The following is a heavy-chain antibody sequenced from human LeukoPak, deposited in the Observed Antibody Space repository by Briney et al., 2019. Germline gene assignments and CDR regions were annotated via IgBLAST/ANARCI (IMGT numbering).Heavy chain of an antibody. CDR3: ARDGTSTDDY. CDR1: GYTFSNFS. D-gene: IGHD2-2*01. Sequence: ASVKVSCKASGYTFSNFSISWVRQAPGQGLEWMGWISGNNDNPNYGQKFQGRLTVTTDSSTSTAYMELRNLRSDDTAVYYCARDGTSTDDYWGQGTLVTVSS. J-gene: IGHJ4*02. V-gene: IGHV1-18*01. CDR2: ISGNNDNP.